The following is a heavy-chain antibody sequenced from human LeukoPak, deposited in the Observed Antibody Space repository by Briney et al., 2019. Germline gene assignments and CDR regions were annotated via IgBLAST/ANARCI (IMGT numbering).Heavy chain of an antibody. V-gene: IGHV4-59*12. D-gene: IGHD2-21*01. Sequence: SETLSLTCTVSGGSITNYYWSWIRQPPGKGLEWIGYMYYGGNTNYNPSLKSRVTISVDTSKNHFSLRLSSVTAADTAVYYCARDDYGGDCYRRVSWDHWGQGTLVTVSS. CDR1: GGSITNYY. CDR3: ARDDYGGDCYRRVSWDH. J-gene: IGHJ4*02. CDR2: MYYGGNT.